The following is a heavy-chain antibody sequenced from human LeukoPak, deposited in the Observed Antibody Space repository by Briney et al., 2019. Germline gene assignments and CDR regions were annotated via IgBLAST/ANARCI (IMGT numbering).Heavy chain of an antibody. Sequence: PGGSLRLSCAASGFTFSSYAMSWVRQAPGKGLEWVSAISGSGGSTYYADSVKGRFTISRDNSKNTLYLQMNSLRAEDTALYYCATHIGYSSSWRFDYWGQGTLVTVSS. V-gene: IGHV3-23*01. CDR2: ISGSGGST. D-gene: IGHD6-13*01. CDR3: ATHIGYSSSWRFDY. J-gene: IGHJ4*02. CDR1: GFTFSSYA.